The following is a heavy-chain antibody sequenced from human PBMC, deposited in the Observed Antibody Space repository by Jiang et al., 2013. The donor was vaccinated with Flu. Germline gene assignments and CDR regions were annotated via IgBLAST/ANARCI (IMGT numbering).Heavy chain of an antibody. CDR2: ISGSGGST. J-gene: IGHJ6*02. CDR3: AKLRERYYYYYGYGR. CDR1: YA. D-gene: IGHD1-26*01. V-gene: IGHV3-23*01. Sequence: YAMSWVRQAPGKGLEWVSAISGSGGSTYYADSVKGRFTISRDNSKNTLYLQMNSPRAEDTAVYYCAKLRERYYYYYGYGRLGPRDHGHRLL.